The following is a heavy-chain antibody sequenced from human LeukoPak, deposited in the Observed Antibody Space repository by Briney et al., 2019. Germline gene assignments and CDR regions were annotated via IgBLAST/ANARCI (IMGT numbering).Heavy chain of an antibody. J-gene: IGHJ5*02. CDR1: GFTFTNHW. D-gene: IGHD3-3*02. CDR3: AKSGSSVFWS. Sequence: GGSLRLSCAASGFTFTNHWMSWVRQAPGKGLEWVANIKEDGSEKYYVDSVKGRFTVSRDNVKNSLFLQMNSLRVDDIAVYYCAKSGSSVFWSWGQGTLVTVSS. CDR2: IKEDGSEK. V-gene: IGHV3-7*03.